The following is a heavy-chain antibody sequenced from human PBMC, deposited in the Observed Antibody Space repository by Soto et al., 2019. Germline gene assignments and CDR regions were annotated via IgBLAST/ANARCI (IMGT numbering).Heavy chain of an antibody. Sequence: QVPLVQSGGEVRKPGASVTVSCKTSGYTFINYGIAWVRQAPGQGLEYMGWNSPSNGNTNYAQNFQGRVTMTTDTSTSTAYMELRSLTSDDTAVYYCARELFTMFGVVNDLWGQGTLVTVAS. CDR3: ARELFTMFGVVNDL. V-gene: IGHV1-18*01. CDR2: NSPSNGNT. J-gene: IGHJ5*02. CDR1: GYTFINYG. D-gene: IGHD3-3*01.